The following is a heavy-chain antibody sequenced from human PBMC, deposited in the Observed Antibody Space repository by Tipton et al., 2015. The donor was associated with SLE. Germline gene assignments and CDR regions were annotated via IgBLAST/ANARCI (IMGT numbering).Heavy chain of an antibody. CDR1: GFTVSSNY. Sequence: SLRLSCAASGFTVSSNYMSWVRQAPGKGLEWVSGISGSGGSTYYADSVKGRFTISRDNSKNTLYLQMNSLRADDAAVYYCAKVPSGAGGYWGQGTLVTVSS. D-gene: IGHD6-19*01. CDR3: AKVPSGAGGY. CDR2: ISGSGGST. V-gene: IGHV3-23*01. J-gene: IGHJ4*02.